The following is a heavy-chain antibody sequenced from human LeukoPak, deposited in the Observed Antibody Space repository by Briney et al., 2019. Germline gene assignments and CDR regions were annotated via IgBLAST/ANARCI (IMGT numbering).Heavy chain of an antibody. J-gene: IGHJ6*02. CDR2: INHSGST. V-gene: IGHV4-34*01. CDR3: AREGIAARPPLGGFYYYYGMDV. CDR1: GGSFSGYY. Sequence: SPSETLSLTCAVYGGSFSGYYWSWIRQPPGKGLEWIGEINHSGSTNYNPSLKSRVTISVDTSKNQFSLKLSSVTAADTAVYYCAREGIAARPPLGGFYYYYGMDVWGQGTTVTVSS. D-gene: IGHD6-6*01.